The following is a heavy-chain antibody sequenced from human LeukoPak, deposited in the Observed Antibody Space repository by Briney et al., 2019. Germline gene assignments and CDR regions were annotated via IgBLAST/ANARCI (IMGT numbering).Heavy chain of an antibody. CDR2: IYYSGST. Sequence: SETPSLTCTVSGGSISSSSYYWGWIRQPPGKGLEWIGSIYYSGSTYYNPSLKSRVTISVDTSKNQFSLKLSSMTAADTAVYYCAREDSSSWYGLLDYYYYMDVWGKGTTVTVSS. V-gene: IGHV4-39*07. CDR1: GGSISSSSYY. CDR3: AREDSSSWYGLLDYYYYMDV. J-gene: IGHJ6*03. D-gene: IGHD6-13*01.